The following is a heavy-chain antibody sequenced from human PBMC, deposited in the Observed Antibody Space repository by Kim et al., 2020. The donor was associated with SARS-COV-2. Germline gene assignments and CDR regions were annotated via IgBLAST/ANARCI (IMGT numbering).Heavy chain of an antibody. Sequence: GGSLRLSCAASGFTFSSYEMNWVRQAPGKGLEWVSYISSSGSTIYYADSVKGRFTISRDNAKNSLYLQMNSLRAEDTAVYYCARSNLRYFDWLLSSLSYFDCRGQGPLVTVSS. J-gene: IGHJ4*02. CDR3: ARSNLRYFDWLLSSLSYFDC. CDR1: GFTFSSYE. D-gene: IGHD3-9*01. V-gene: IGHV3-48*03. CDR2: ISSSGSTI.